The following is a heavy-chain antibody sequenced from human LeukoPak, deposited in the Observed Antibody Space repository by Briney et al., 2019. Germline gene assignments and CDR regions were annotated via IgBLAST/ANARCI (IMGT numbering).Heavy chain of an antibody. D-gene: IGHD2-2*01. CDR2: INPNGGGI. CDR3: ARRGGCISTSCNLDY. Sequence: ASVKVSCKAPGYTFTSYGISWVRQAPGQGLEWVGMINPNGGGISSAQKFQGRVTMTRDTSTSTVYMDLSSLRSEDTAIYYCARRGGCISTSCNLDYWGQGTLVTVSS. J-gene: IGHJ4*02. V-gene: IGHV1-46*03. CDR1: GYTFTSYG.